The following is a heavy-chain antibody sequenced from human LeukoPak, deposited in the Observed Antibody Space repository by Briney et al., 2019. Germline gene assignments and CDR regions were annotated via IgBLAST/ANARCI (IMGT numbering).Heavy chain of an antibody. V-gene: IGHV3-23*01. J-gene: IGHJ4*02. CDR2: ISGSGDNT. Sequence: GGSLRLSCAASGFTFSSYEMNWVRQAPGKGLEWVSTISGSGDNTYYADSVKGRFTISRDNSKNTLYLQMNSLRAEDTAVYYCAKVTYGSGTYGAFDYWGQGTLVTVSS. CDR1: GFTFSSYE. CDR3: AKVTYGSGTYGAFDY. D-gene: IGHD3-10*01.